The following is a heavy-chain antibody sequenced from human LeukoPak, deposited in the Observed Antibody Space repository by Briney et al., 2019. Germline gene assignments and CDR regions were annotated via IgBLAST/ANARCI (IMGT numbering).Heavy chain of an antibody. CDR3: ASLSLYCGSTTRQGDY. CDR2: INPNSGGT. CDR1: GYTFTAYY. Sequence: ASVTVSCKASGYTFTAYYIHWVRQAPGQGLEWMGWINPNSGGTNYAQKFQGRVTMTRDTSITTAYMELSRLTSDDTAVYYCASLSLYCGSTTRQGDYWGQGTLATVSS. V-gene: IGHV1-2*02. D-gene: IGHD2-2*01. J-gene: IGHJ4*02.